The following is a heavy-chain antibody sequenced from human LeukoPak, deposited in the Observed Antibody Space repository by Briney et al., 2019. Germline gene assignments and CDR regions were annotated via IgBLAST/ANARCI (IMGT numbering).Heavy chain of an antibody. CDR1: GFTFSSYA. D-gene: IGHD5-18*01. V-gene: IGHV3-48*01. CDR3: AGVSYGARYYYMDV. Sequence: PGGSLRLSCAASGFTFSSYAMSWVRQAPGKGLEWVSYISSSSSTIYYADSVKGRFTISRDNAKNSLYLQMNSLRAEDTAVYYCAGVSYGARYYYMDVWGKGTTVTVSS. CDR2: ISSSSSTI. J-gene: IGHJ6*03.